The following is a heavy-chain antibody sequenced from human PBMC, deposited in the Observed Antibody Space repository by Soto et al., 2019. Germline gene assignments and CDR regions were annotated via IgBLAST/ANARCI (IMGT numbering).Heavy chain of an antibody. D-gene: IGHD3-3*01. CDR3: ARYFWSGQVPFYCDQ. CDR2: ISAYNGNT. CDR1: GYTFNSYG. V-gene: IGHV1-18*01. Sequence: QVLLVQSGAEVKKPGASVKVSCKASGYTFNSYGVSWVRQAPGQGLEWMGWISAYNGNTKYSQNLQGRVTMTIDTTTSAAYLEVRSLRSDDTAIYYCARYFWSGQVPFYCDQWGQGTLVTVSS. J-gene: IGHJ4*02.